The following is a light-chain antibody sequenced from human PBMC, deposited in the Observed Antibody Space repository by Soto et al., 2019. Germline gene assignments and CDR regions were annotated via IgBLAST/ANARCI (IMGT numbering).Light chain of an antibody. CDR2: EVT. CDR1: SSDVGGYNY. CDR3: SSYAGSNNFV. V-gene: IGLV2-8*01. J-gene: IGLJ1*01. Sequence: QSALTQPPTASGSLGQSGTISCTGTSSDVGGYNYVSWYQQHPGKAPKLMIYEVTKRPSGVPDRFSGSKSGKTASLTVSGLQAEDEADYYCSSYAGSNNFVFGTGTKVTVL.